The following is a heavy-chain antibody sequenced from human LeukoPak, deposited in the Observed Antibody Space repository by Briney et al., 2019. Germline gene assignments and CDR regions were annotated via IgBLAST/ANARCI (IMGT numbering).Heavy chain of an antibody. CDR1: GGSFSGYY. D-gene: IGHD6-13*01. Sequence: PSETLSLTCAVYGGSFSGYYWSWIRQPPGKGLEWIGEINHSGSTNYNPSLKSRVTISVDTSKNQFSLKLSSVTAADTAVYYCARGGVGSWSRVGRGFDYWGQGTLVTVSS. J-gene: IGHJ4*02. CDR2: INHSGST. CDR3: ARGGVGSWSRVGRGFDY. V-gene: IGHV4-34*01.